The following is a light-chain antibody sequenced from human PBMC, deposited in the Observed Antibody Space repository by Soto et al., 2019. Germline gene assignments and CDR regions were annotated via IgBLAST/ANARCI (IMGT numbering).Light chain of an antibody. CDR3: AAWDDSLNGFV. CDR1: TSNIGINT. Sequence: QSVLTQPPSASGTPGQRVPISCSGSTSNIGINTVNWYQQLPGTAPKLLIYSDNQRPSGVPDRFSGSKSGTSASLAISGLQSKDEADYYCAAWDDSLNGFVFGTGTKLTVL. J-gene: IGLJ1*01. CDR2: SDN. V-gene: IGLV1-44*01.